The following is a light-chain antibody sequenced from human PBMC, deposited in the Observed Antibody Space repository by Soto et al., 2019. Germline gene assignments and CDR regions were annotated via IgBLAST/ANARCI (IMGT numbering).Light chain of an antibody. CDR2: EVS. V-gene: IGLV2-14*01. J-gene: IGLJ1*01. Sequence: QSALTQPASVSGSPGQAITISCTGTSSDVGGYNYVSWYQQHPGKAPKLMIYEVSNRPSGVSNSFSGSKSGTTASLTISGLQAEDEADYYCSSYTSSSTYVFGTGTKLTVL. CDR3: SSYTSSSTYV. CDR1: SSDVGGYNY.